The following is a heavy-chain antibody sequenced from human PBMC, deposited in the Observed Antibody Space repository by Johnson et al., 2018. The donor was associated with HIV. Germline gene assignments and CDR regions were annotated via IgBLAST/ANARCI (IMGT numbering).Heavy chain of an antibody. Sequence: VQLVESGGGVVQPGGSLRLSCAASGFTFSSYGMHWVRQAPGKGLEWVAFIRYDGSNNYYADSVQGRFTISRDNSRNTLYLQMKSLRAEDTAVYYCAKDLGITVAGRGGLDAFDIWGQGTMVTVSS. CDR3: AKDLGITVAGRGGLDAFDI. V-gene: IGHV3-30*02. CDR2: IRYDGSNN. D-gene: IGHD6-19*01. J-gene: IGHJ3*02. CDR1: GFTFSSYG.